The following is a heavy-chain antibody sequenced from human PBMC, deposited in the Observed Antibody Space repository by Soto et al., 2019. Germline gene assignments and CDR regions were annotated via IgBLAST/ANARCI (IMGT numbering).Heavy chain of an antibody. CDR1: GGSITSGGYC. D-gene: IGHD3-10*01. CDR2: IYYSGST. V-gene: IGHV4-31*03. CDR3: ARDGDYFGSGSPPLLSR. J-gene: IGHJ4*02. Sequence: QVHLQESGPGLVEPSQTLSLTCTVSGGSITSGGYCWTWIRQHPVKGLEWMGHIYYSGSTSYNPSLESRITISIDTSKNQFSLKLTSVTAADTAVYYCARDGDYFGSGSPPLLSRWGQGTLVTVSS.